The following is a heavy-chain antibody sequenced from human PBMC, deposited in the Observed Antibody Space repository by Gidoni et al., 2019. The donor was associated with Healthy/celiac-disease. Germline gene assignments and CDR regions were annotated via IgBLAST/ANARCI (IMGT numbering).Heavy chain of an antibody. CDR3: ARAHGRVRFDP. V-gene: IGHV4-34*01. CDR1: GGSFSGYY. D-gene: IGHD1-26*01. J-gene: IGHJ5*02. CDR2: INHSGST. Sequence: QVQLQQWGAGLLKPSETLSLTCAVYGGSFSGYYWSWIRQPPGKGLEWIGEINHSGSTNYNPSLKSRVTISVDTSKNQFSLKLSSVTAADTAVYYCARAHGRVRFDPWGQGTLVTVSS.